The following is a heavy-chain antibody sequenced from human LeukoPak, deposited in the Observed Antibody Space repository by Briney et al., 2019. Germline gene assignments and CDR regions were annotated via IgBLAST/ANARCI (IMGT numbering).Heavy chain of an antibody. J-gene: IGHJ4*02. Sequence: PGGSLRLSCAASGFTFSNYAMHWVRQAPDKGLEWVAVISYDGSNKYYADSVKGRFTISRDNSKNTLHLQMNSLRAEDTAVYYCARAKSTSGLVVVVAATLLFDYWGQGTLVTVSS. CDR3: ARAKSTSGLVVVVAATLLFDY. CDR2: ISYDGSNK. CDR1: GFTFSNYA. V-gene: IGHV3-30*04. D-gene: IGHD2-15*01.